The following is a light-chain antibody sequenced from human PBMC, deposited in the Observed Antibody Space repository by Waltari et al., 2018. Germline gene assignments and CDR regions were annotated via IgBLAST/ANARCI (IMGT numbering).Light chain of an antibody. CDR1: SNDVGGYGY. Sequence: QSALTQPASVSGSPGQSITIPCTGTSNDVGGYGYVSWYQQYPGKAPKLIIYEVSYRPPGLSTRFSGSQAGNTASLTISGLQADDEADYYCSSHTSTVPHVFGTGTRVTVV. CDR3: SSHTSTVPHV. J-gene: IGLJ1*01. CDR2: EVS. V-gene: IGLV2-14*01.